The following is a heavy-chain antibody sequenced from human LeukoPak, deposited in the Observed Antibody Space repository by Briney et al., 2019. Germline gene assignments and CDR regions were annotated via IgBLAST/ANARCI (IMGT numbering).Heavy chain of an antibody. V-gene: IGHV3-15*07. Sequence: GGSLRLSCAASGFTFSNAWMNWVRQAPGKGLEWVGRIKSKTDGGTTDYAAPVKGRFTISRDDSKNTLYLQMNSLKTEDTAVYYCTTDYYDSSGYYWGYWGQGTLVTASS. CDR2: IKSKTDGGTT. D-gene: IGHD3-22*01. CDR1: GFTFSNAW. CDR3: TTDYYDSSGYYWGY. J-gene: IGHJ4*02.